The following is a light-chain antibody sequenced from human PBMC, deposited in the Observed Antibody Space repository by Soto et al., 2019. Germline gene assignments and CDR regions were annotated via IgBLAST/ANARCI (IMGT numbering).Light chain of an antibody. V-gene: IGKV3-20*01. CDR3: QLYDNSLYT. J-gene: IGKJ2*01. Sequence: EIVLTQFPGMLSLSLGERAALSCRASQSVSSSYLAWYQQKPGQPPRLLIYGASSRATGIPDRFSGGGSGTDFTLTISRLEPEDFAVYYCQLYDNSLYTFGQGTKLDIK. CDR1: QSVSSSY. CDR2: GAS.